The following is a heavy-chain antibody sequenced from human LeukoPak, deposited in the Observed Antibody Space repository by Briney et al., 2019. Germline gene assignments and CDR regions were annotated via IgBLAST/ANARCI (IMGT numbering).Heavy chain of an antibody. CDR1: GGSISSSSYY. Sequence: PSETLSLTCTVSGGSISSSSYYWGWIRQPPGKGLEWIGSIYYSGSTYYNPSLKSRVTISVDTSKNQFSLKLSSVTAADTAVYYCARHPRYSSDSPRWDQGTLVTVSS. CDR3: ARHPRYSSDSPR. CDR2: IYYSGST. J-gene: IGHJ4*02. V-gene: IGHV4-39*01. D-gene: IGHD6-19*01.